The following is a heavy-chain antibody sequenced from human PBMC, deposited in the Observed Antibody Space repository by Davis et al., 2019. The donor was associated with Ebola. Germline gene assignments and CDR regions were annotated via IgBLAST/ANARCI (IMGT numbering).Heavy chain of an antibody. CDR3: ARPYCTSPSCTLSYFDY. Sequence: GESLKISCAASGFTFTSYTMHWVRQAPGEGLEWVALISYDGTSKFYADSVKGRFTISRENSKNTLYLHMNSLRDDDTAVYYCARPYCTSPSCTLSYFDYWGQGTLVTVSS. J-gene: IGHJ4*02. D-gene: IGHD2-2*01. V-gene: IGHV3-30*04. CDR2: ISYDGTSK. CDR1: GFTFTSYT.